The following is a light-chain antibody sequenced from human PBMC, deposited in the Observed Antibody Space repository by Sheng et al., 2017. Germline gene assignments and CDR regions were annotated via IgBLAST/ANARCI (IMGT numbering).Light chain of an antibody. CDR2: SNS. V-gene: IGLV1-44*01. CDR3: CSYASSNSYV. CDR1: SSNIGSNP. J-gene: IGLJ1*01. Sequence: QSVLTQPPSASETPGQRVTISCSGSSSNIGSNPVNWYQQLPGTAPKLLIYSNSQRPSGVPDRFSGSQSGTSASLAISGLQSEDEADYYCCSYASSNSYVFGTGTKVTVL.